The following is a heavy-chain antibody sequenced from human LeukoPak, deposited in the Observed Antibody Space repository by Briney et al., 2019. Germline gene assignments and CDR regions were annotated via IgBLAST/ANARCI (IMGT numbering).Heavy chain of an antibody. CDR2: IYSGGYT. D-gene: IGHD6-19*01. CDR3: ARVDRYNSGWYFFDY. J-gene: IGHJ4*02. V-gene: IGHV3-53*01. CDR1: GFTVSSNY. Sequence: GGSLRLSCAASGFTVSSNYMSWVRQAPGKGLEWVSVIYSGGYTYYADSVKGRFTISRDNSKNTLYLQMNSLRVEDTAVYYCARVDRYNSGWYFFDYWGQGTLVTVSS.